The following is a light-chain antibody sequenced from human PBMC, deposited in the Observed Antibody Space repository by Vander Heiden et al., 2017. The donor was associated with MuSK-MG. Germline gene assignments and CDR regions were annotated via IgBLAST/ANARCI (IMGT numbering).Light chain of an antibody. V-gene: IGKV3-20*01. CDR1: QSVSSSY. CDR3: QHYGNSPPIT. Sequence: EVVLTQSTGPMSLSPGERATLPCRASQSVSSSYLAWYQQKPGQAPRLLIYGASSRTTGIPDRFSGTGSGTDFTLTISRLEPEDFAVYYCQHYGNSPPITFGQGTQLE. CDR2: GAS. J-gene: IGKJ5*01.